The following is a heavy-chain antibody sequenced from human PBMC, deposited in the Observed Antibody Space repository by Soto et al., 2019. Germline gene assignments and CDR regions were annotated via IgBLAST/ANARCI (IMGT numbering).Heavy chain of an antibody. D-gene: IGHD6-13*01. J-gene: IGHJ6*02. Sequence: QVQLVQSGAEVKKPGSSVKVSCKASGGTFSSYAISWVRQAPGQGLEWMGGIIPIFGTANYAQKFQGRVTITADESTSTAYMELSSLRSEDTAVYYCARGIAAAGTLGDYYYGMDVWGQGTTVTVSS. CDR2: IIPIFGTA. V-gene: IGHV1-69*12. CDR1: GGTFSSYA. CDR3: ARGIAAAGTLGDYYYGMDV.